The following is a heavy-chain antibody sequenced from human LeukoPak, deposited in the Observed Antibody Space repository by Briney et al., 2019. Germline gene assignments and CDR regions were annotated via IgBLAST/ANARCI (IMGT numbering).Heavy chain of an antibody. CDR1: GGSISSSSYY. D-gene: IGHD6-13*01. CDR3: ARWNSIAAAGKYLGDWFDP. CDR2: IYYSGST. V-gene: IGHV4-39*01. J-gene: IGHJ5*02. Sequence: PSETLSLTCTVSGGSISSSSYYWGWIRQPPGKGLEWIGSIYYSGSTYYNPSLKSRVTISVDTSKNQFSLKLSSVTAADTAVYYCARWNSIAAAGKYLGDWFDPWGQGTLVTVSS.